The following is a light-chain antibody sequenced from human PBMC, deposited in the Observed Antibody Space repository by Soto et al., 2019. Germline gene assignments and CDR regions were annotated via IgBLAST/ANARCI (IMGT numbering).Light chain of an antibody. V-gene: IGLV2-23*01. CDR3: FSHAGGSPFYV. Sequence: QSVLTQPASVSGSPGQSITISCTGTNSDLGSNNLISWYQQHPGKAPKLVIYEGNERPSGVSHRFSGSKSGNTVSLTISGLQAEDEADYYCFSHAGGSPFYVFGTGTKLTVL. J-gene: IGLJ1*01. CDR1: NSDLGSNNL. CDR2: EGN.